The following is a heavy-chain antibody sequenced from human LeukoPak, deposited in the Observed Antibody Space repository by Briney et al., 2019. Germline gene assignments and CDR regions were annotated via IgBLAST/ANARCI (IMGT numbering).Heavy chain of an antibody. Sequence: GRSLRLSCTASGFTFGDYAMSWVRQAPGKGLEWVGFIRSKAYGGTTEYAASVKGRFTISRDDSKSIAYLQMNSLKTEDAAIYYCTFGSYYYYAMDVWGQGTMVTVSS. CDR2: IRSKAYGGTT. CDR3: TFGSYYYYAMDV. J-gene: IGHJ6*02. D-gene: IGHD3-16*01. CDR1: GFTFGDYA. V-gene: IGHV3-49*04.